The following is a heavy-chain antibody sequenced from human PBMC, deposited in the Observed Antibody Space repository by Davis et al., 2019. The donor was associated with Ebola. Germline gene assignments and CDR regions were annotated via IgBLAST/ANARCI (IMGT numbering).Heavy chain of an antibody. CDR2: IYHSGST. CDR1: GGSISSSNW. CDR3: ARQDEETGNYYYYYGMDV. Sequence: PSETLSLTCAVSGGSISSSNWWSWVRQPPGKGLEWIGEIYHSGSTNYNPSLKSRVTISVDTSKNQFSLKLSSVTAADTAVYYCARQDEETGNYYYYYGMDVWGQGTTVTVSS. J-gene: IGHJ6*02. D-gene: IGHD1-1*01. V-gene: IGHV4-4*02.